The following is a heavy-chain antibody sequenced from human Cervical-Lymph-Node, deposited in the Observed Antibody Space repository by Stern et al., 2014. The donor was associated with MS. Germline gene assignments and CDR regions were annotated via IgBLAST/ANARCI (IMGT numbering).Heavy chain of an antibody. J-gene: IGHJ4*02. CDR3: ARDLDSGYDFTAFDY. CDR2: LSYDGNFE. V-gene: IGHV3-30-3*01. CDR1: GITFSHHA. Sequence: VQLVESGGGVVQPGRSLRLSCAASGITFSHHAMHWVRQAPGKGLEWVAVLSYDGNFEYYADSVRDRFTISRDNSKNTLSLQMNSLSPEDTAVYYCARDLDSGYDFTAFDYWGQGTLVTVSS. D-gene: IGHD5-12*01.